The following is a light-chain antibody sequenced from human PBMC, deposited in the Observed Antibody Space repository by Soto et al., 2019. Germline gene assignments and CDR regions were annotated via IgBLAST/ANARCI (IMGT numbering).Light chain of an antibody. J-gene: IGKJ1*01. CDR3: QQSYSTPQT. Sequence: DIQMTQSPSSLSASVGDRVTITCQASQSISSYLNWYQQKPGKAPKLLIYAASSLQSGVPSRFSGSGSGTDCTLTISSLQPEDVSTYYCQQSYSTPQTFGQGTKVDIK. CDR2: AAS. CDR1: QSISSY. V-gene: IGKV1-39*01.